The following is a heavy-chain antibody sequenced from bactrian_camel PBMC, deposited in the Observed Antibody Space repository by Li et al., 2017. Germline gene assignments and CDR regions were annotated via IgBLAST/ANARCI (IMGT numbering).Heavy chain of an antibody. J-gene: IGHJ4*01. D-gene: IGHD1*01. CDR1: GFTLSYYW. CDR2: INSGGTTS. V-gene: IGHV3S1*01. CDR3: AAGVPKVQDACPNNRFQH. Sequence: HVQLVESGGGLVQPGGSLRLSCATSGFTLSYYWMYWVRQAPGKGVEWVSAINSGGTTSYYADSVKGRFTLSRDNSENTLYLQMYSLKPEDTAMYYCAAGVPKVQDACPNNRFQHWGQGTQVTVS.